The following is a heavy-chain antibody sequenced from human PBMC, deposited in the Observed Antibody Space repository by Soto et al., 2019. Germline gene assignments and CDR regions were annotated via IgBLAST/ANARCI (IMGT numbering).Heavy chain of an antibody. D-gene: IGHD2-15*01. CDR1: GFTFSSYG. Sequence: GGSLRLSCAASGFTFSSYGMHWVRQAPGKGLDWVAVIWYDGSNKYYADSVKSRFTISRDNSKNTLYLQMNSLRAEDTAVYYCSRGYCSGGSCYSYDYYMDVWGKGTTVTGSS. CDR2: IWYDGSNK. V-gene: IGHV3-33*01. J-gene: IGHJ6*03. CDR3: SRGYCSGGSCYSYDYYMDV.